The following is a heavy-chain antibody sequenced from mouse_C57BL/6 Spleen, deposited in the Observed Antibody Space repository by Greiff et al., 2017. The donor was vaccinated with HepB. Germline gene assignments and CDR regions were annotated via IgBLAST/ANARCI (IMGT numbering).Heavy chain of an antibody. CDR1: GYAFSSSW. CDR3: ARWGTTVPSDY. V-gene: IGHV1-80*01. J-gene: IGHJ2*01. D-gene: IGHD1-1*01. CDR2: IYPGDGDT. Sequence: QVQLQQSGPELVKPGASVKISCKASGYAFSSSWMNWVKQRPGKGLEWIGRIYPGDGDTNYNGKFKGKATLTADKSSSTAYMQLSSLTSEDSAVYFCARWGTTVPSDYWGQGTTLTVSS.